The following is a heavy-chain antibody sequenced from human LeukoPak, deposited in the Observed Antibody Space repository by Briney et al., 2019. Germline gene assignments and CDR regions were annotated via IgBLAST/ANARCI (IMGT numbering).Heavy chain of an antibody. CDR3: AREPSGSGGYDY. Sequence: ASVKVSCKASGFTFSGYYMHWVRQAPGQGLEWMAWISPNSGGTNYVQKFQGRVTVTRDTSISADYMEISGLTSDDTALYYCAREPSGSGGYDYWGQGTLVTVSS. D-gene: IGHD3-10*01. V-gene: IGHV1-2*02. CDR2: ISPNSGGT. CDR1: GFTFSGYY. J-gene: IGHJ4*02.